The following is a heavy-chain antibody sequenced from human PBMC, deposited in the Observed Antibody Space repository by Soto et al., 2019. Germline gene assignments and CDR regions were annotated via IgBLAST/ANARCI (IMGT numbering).Heavy chain of an antibody. CDR2: IWYDGSNK. D-gene: IGHD6-19*01. V-gene: IGHV3-33*01. Sequence: GGSLRLSCAASGFTFSSYGMHWVRQAPGKGLEWVAVIWYDGSNKYYADSVKGRFTISRDNSKNTLYLQMNSLRAEDTAVYYCARDLIAVAGIDAFDIWGQGTMVTVSS. CDR3: ARDLIAVAGIDAFDI. J-gene: IGHJ3*02. CDR1: GFTFSSYG.